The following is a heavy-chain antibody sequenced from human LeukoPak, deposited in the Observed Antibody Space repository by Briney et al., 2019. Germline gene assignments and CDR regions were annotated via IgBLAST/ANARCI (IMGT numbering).Heavy chain of an antibody. CDR1: GGSVSSSSYY. V-gene: IGHV4-31*03. CDR2: IYYSGSS. Sequence: SETLSLTCTVSGGSVSSSSYYWGWIRQHPGKGLEWIGYIYYSGSSYYNPSLRSRVTISVDTSKNHFSLKLSSVTAADTAVYYCARNRDGYNSFDYWGQGTLVTVSS. D-gene: IGHD5-24*01. J-gene: IGHJ4*02. CDR3: ARNRDGYNSFDY.